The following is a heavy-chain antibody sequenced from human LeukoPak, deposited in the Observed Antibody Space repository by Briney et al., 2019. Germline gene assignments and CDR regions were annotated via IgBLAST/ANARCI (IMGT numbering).Heavy chain of an antibody. V-gene: IGHV4-4*07. CDR2: IYTSGST. D-gene: IGHD2-2*01. J-gene: IGHJ5*02. Sequence: PSETLSLTCTVSGGSISSYYWSWIRQPAGKGLEWIGRIYTSGSTNYNPSLKSRVTMSVDTSKNQFSLKLSSVTAADTAVYYCARDLVVPAAIDRGKNWFDPWGQGTLVTVSS. CDR3: ARDLVVPAAIDRGKNWFDP. CDR1: GGSISSYY.